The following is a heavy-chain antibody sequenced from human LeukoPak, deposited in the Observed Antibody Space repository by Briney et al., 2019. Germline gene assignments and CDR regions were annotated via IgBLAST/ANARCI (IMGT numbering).Heavy chain of an antibody. V-gene: IGHV3-48*01. Sequence: PGGSLRLSCAASGFTFSSYSMNWVRQAPGKGLEWVSYISSSSSTIYYADSVKGRFTISRDNVKNSLYLQMNSLRAEDTAVYYCARGGLLTDYWGQGTLVTVSS. J-gene: IGHJ4*02. CDR1: GFTFSSYS. D-gene: IGHD3-9*01. CDR3: ARGGLLTDY. CDR2: ISSSSSTI.